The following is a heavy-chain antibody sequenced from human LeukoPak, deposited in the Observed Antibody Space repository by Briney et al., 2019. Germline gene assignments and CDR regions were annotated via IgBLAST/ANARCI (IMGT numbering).Heavy chain of an antibody. J-gene: IGHJ3*02. CDR1: GFTFSDYY. D-gene: IGHD3-10*01. V-gene: IGHV3-11*06. CDR3: ARRPHYGSPNDAFDI. Sequence: PGGSLRLSCAASGFTFSDYYMSWIRQAPGKGLEWVSSISTSSSYIYYADSVKGRFTISRDNAKNSLYLQMKSLRVEDTAVYYCARRPHYGSPNDAFDIWGQGTMVTVSS. CDR2: ISTSSSYI.